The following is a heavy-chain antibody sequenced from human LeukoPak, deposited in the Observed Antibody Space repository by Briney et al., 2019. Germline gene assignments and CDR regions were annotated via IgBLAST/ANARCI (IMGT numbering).Heavy chain of an antibody. J-gene: IGHJ3*02. D-gene: IGHD3-10*01. CDR3: ARGEYLLFGAFDI. Sequence: GGSLRLSCAASGFTFSSYEMNWVRQAPGKGLEWVSYISSSGSTIYYADSVKGRFTISRDISKNTLYLQMNSLRAEDTAVYYCARGEYLLFGAFDIWGQGTLVTVSS. V-gene: IGHV3-48*03. CDR2: ISSSGSTI. CDR1: GFTFSSYE.